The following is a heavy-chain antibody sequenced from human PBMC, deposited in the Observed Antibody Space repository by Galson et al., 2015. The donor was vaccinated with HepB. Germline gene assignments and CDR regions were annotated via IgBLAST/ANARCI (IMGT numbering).Heavy chain of an antibody. J-gene: IGHJ6*02. V-gene: IGHV3-30*03. CDR1: GFTFSSYG. Sequence: SLRLSCAASGFTFSSYGMHWVRQAPGKGLEWVAVTSYDGSNKYYADSVKGRFTIYRDNSKNTVYLQMNSLRAEDTAVYYCARDGQVGISGAADGGWNYYYGMDVWGQGTTVTVSS. CDR3: ARDGQVGISGAADGGWNYYYGMDV. D-gene: IGHD3-22*01. CDR2: TSYDGSNK.